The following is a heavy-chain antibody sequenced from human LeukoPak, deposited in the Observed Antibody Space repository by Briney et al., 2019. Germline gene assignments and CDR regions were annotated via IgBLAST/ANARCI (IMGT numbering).Heavy chain of an antibody. CDR3: ARGDSSRHFDY. Sequence: SETLSLTCTVSGGSISGYYWGWIRQPPGKGLEWIGYIYYGGSTNYNPTLKSRVTISEDTSKNQFSLRLSSVTAADTAVYYCARGDSSRHFDYWGQGTLVTVSS. CDR1: GGSISGYY. V-gene: IGHV4-59*08. J-gene: IGHJ4*02. CDR2: IYYGGST. D-gene: IGHD6-13*01.